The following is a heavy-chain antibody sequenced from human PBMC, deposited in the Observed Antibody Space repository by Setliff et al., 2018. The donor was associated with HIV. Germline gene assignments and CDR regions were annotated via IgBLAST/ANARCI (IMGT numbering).Heavy chain of an antibody. CDR3: ARQDHSSVNSGSLYAFDV. V-gene: IGHV1-2*06. CDR1: GYTFTAYY. J-gene: IGHJ3*01. D-gene: IGHD3-22*01. Sequence: ASVKVSCKASGYTFTAYYIHWVRQAPGHGLQLMGRIEPSSSGTNYIQKFQGRVTITRDTSIYTVYMKLTGLTSDDTAVYYCARQDHSSVNSGSLYAFDVWGQGTMVTVSS. CDR2: IEPSSSGT.